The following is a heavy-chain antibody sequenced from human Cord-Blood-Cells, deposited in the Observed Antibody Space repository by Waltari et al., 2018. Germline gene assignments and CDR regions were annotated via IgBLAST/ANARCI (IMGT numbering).Heavy chain of an antibody. CDR3: ARVDCSSTSCYKNWFDP. V-gene: IGHV4-34*01. D-gene: IGHD2-2*02. CDR2: INHSGRT. Sequence: QVQLQQWGAGLLKPSETLSLTCAVYGGSFSGYYWSWIRQPPGKGLEWIGEINHSGRTNYNPALKSRVTISVDTSKNQFSLKLSSVTAADTAVYYCARVDCSSTSCYKNWFDPWGQGTLVTVSS. J-gene: IGHJ5*02. CDR1: GGSFSGYY.